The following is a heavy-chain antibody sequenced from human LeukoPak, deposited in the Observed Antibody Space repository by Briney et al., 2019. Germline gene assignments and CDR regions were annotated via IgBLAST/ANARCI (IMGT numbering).Heavy chain of an antibody. V-gene: IGHV1-24*01. CDR1: GYTLTELS. Sequence: ASVTVSCTVSGYTLTELSMHWVRQAPGKGREWMGGFDPEDAVIIYAQKFQGRVTMTEDTSRDTAYMELSSLRSEDTAVYYCATFLAVGALDYWGQGTLVTVSS. J-gene: IGHJ4*02. CDR2: FDPEDAVI. CDR3: ATFLAVGALDY. D-gene: IGHD1-26*01.